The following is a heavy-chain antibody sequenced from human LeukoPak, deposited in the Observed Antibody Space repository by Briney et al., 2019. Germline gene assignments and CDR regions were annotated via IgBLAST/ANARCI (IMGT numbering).Heavy chain of an antibody. CDR2: IYHSGST. V-gene: IGHV4-34*01. CDR1: GGSFSGYY. D-gene: IGHD3-10*01. CDR3: ASTMVQKYYFDY. Sequence: SETLSLTCAVYGGSFSGYYWSWVRQPPGKGLEWIGEIYHSGSTNYNPSLKSRVTISVDKSKNQFSLKLSSVTAADTAVYYCASTMVQKYYFDYWGQGTLVTVPS. J-gene: IGHJ4*02.